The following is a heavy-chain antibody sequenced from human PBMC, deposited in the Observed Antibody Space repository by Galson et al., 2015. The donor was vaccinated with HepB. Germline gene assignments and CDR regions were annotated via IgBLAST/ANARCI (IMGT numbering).Heavy chain of an antibody. V-gene: IGHV1-3*01. CDR1: GYTFTSYA. J-gene: IGHJ5*02. Sequence: SVKVSCKASGYTFTSYAMHWVRQAPGQRLEWMGWINAGNGNTKYSQKFQGRVTITRDTSASTAYMDLSSLRSEDTAVYYCASTRGGILTGYPTRGGWFDPCGQGTLVTVSS. CDR2: INAGNGNT. CDR3: ASTRGGILTGYPTRGGWFDP. D-gene: IGHD3-9*01.